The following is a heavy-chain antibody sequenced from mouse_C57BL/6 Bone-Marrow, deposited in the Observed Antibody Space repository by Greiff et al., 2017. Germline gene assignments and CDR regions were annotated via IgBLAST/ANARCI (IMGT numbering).Heavy chain of an antibody. V-gene: IGHV1-64*01. CDR1: GYTFTSYW. D-gene: IGHD3-3*01. Sequence: QVKLQQPGAELVKPGASVKLSCKASGYTFTSYWMHWVKQRPGQGLEWIGMIHPNSGSTNYNEKLKSKATLTVDKSSSTAYMQLSSRTSEDSAVDYCARGPLGLFAYWGQGTLVTVSA. J-gene: IGHJ3*01. CDR2: IHPNSGST. CDR3: ARGPLGLFAY.